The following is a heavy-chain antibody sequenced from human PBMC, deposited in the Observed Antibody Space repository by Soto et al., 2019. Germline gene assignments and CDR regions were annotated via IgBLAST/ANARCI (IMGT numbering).Heavy chain of an antibody. CDR2: INHSGST. D-gene: IGHD2-15*01. Sequence: PSETLSLTCAVYGGSFSGYYWSWIRQPPGKGLEWIGEINHSGSTNYNPSLKSRVTISVDTSKNHFSLKLSSVTAADTAVYYCARLGYCSGGSCYSPLDYWGQGTLVTVSS. CDR1: GGSFSGYY. V-gene: IGHV4-34*01. J-gene: IGHJ4*02. CDR3: ARLGYCSGGSCYSPLDY.